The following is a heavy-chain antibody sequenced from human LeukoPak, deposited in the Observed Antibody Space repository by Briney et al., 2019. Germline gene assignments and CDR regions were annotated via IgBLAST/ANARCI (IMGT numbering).Heavy chain of an antibody. V-gene: IGHV1-2*06. CDR3: ARVRFADERAWAY. Sequence: ASVKVSCKASGYTFSDFYIHWVRQAPGQGLEYVGRITPKSGDTYSPQRFQGRVTMTRDASISTAYMELSSLRSDDTAVYFCARVRFADERAWAYWGQGTLVTVSS. J-gene: IGHJ4*02. CDR1: GYTFSDFY. D-gene: IGHD1-1*01. CDR2: ITPKSGDT.